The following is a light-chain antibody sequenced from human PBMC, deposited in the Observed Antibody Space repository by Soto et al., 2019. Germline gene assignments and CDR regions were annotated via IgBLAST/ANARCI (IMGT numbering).Light chain of an antibody. V-gene: IGKV3-15*01. J-gene: IGKJ4*01. CDR3: QQYNNWPLG. CDR2: DAS. CDR1: QSVNSK. Sequence: IMMTQSPATLSVSPEERATLSCRASQSVNSKLAWYQQKPGQAPRLLMHDASTRATGIPARFSGSGSGTEFTLPISSLQSEDFAVYYCQQYNNWPLGFGGGTKVEIK.